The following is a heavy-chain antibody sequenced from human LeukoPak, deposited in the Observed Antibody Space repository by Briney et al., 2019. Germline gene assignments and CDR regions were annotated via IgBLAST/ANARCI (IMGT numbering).Heavy chain of an antibody. CDR1: GGSFSGYY. Sequence: SSETLSLTCAVYGGSFSGYYWSWIRQPPGKGLEWIGEINHSGSTNYNPSLKSRVTISVDTSRNQFSLKLSSVTAADTAIYYCARVDCISTSCPADYWGQGTLVTVSS. J-gene: IGHJ4*02. V-gene: IGHV4-34*01. D-gene: IGHD2-2*01. CDR2: INHSGST. CDR3: ARVDCISTSCPADY.